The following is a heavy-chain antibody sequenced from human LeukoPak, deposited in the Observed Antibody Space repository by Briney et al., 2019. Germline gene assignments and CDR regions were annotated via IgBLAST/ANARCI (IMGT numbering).Heavy chain of an antibody. CDR1: GYTFTIYG. CDR3: ARDPLVLGGKNWFDP. D-gene: IGHD6-6*01. J-gene: IGHJ5*02. Sequence: GASVKVSCKASGYTFTIYGISWVRQAPGQGLEWMGWISAYNGNTNYAQKLQGRVTMTTDTSTSTAYMELRSLRSDDTAVYYCARDPLVLGGKNWFDPWGQGTLVTVSS. CDR2: ISAYNGNT. V-gene: IGHV1-18*01.